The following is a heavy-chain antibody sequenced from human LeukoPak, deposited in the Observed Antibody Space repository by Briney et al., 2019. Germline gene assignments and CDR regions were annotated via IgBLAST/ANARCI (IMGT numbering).Heavy chain of an antibody. D-gene: IGHD2/OR15-2a*01. CDR3: ARLKYGNNYFDY. CDR1: GFSLSTSGVG. CDR2: IDWDDDK. Sequence: ESGPTLVNPTQTLTLTCTFSGFSLSTSGVGVGWIRQPPGKALEWLARIDWDDDKFYNSTLETRLTISKDTSKNQVVLTMTNMDPVDTATYYCARLKYGNNYFDYWGQGILVTVSS. V-gene: IGHV2-70*04. J-gene: IGHJ4*02.